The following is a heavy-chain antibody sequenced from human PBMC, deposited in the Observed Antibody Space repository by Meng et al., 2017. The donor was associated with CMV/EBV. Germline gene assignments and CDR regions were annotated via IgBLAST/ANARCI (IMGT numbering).Heavy chain of an antibody. CDR3: ARVQGSYDFWSGYYTSYYYGMDV. CDR2: IYYSGST. CDR1: GGSISSGDYY. Sequence: SETLSLTCTVSGGSISSGDYYWSWIRQPPGKGLEWIGYIYYSGSTYYNPSLKSRVTISVDTSKNQFSLKLSSVTAADTAVYYCARVQGSYDFWSGYYTSYYYGMDVWGQGTTVTVSS. D-gene: IGHD3-3*01. V-gene: IGHV4-30-4*08. J-gene: IGHJ6*02.